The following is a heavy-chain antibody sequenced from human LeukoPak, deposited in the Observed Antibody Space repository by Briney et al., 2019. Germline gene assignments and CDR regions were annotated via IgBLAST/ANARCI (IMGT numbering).Heavy chain of an antibody. V-gene: IGHV5-10-1*01. CDR1: GYSFTSYW. CDR3: ARTYGSGPYYYYGMDV. D-gene: IGHD3-10*01. CDR2: IDPSDSYT. Sequence: GESLKISCKGSGYSFTSYWISWVRQMPGKGLEWIGRIDPSDSYTNYSPSFQGHVTISADKSISTAYLQWSSLKASDTAMYYCARTYGSGPYYYYGMDVWGKGTTVTVSS. J-gene: IGHJ6*04.